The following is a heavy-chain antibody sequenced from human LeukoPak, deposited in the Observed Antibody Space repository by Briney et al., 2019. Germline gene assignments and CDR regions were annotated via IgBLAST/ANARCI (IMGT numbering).Heavy chain of an antibody. D-gene: IGHD5-24*01. CDR3: ARLAFRVGDGYRAGDRNFDY. Sequence: SETLSLTCAVYGGSFSGHYWSWIRQPPGKGLEWIGEINHSGSTNYNPSLKSRVTISVDTSKNQFSLKLSSVTAADTAVYCCARLAFRVGDGYRAGDRNFDYWGQGTLVTVSS. CDR1: GGSFSGHY. V-gene: IGHV4-34*01. CDR2: INHSGST. J-gene: IGHJ4*02.